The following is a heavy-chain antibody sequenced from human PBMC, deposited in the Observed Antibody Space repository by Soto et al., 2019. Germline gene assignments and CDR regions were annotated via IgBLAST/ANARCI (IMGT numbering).Heavy chain of an antibody. J-gene: IGHJ4*02. CDR3: ARDWRITSFGVVGYFDY. CDR1: GFTFSSYS. CDR2: ITPSSSTI. D-gene: IGHD3-3*01. Sequence: EVQLLESGGVLVQPGGSLRLSCAAFGFTFSSYSMNWVRQAPGKGLEWLSYITPSSSTIYYADSVRGRFTISRDNAKNSLYLQMNLLRDEDTAMYYCARDWRITSFGVVGYFDYWGRGTLVTVSS. V-gene: IGHV3-48*02.